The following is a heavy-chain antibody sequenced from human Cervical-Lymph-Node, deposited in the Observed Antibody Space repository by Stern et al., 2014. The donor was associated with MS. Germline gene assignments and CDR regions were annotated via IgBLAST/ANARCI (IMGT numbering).Heavy chain of an antibody. CDR3: ARAPITETFYGLDV. Sequence: QVQLGQSGPGLVKPSQTLSLTCTVSGGSIGSSDFYWSWIRQHPGKGLEWIGYIYYSGATYYNPSLKSRVNIAIDTSLDQFSLRLSSVTAADTAIYYCARAPITETFYGLDVWGQGTMLTVSS. D-gene: IGHD1-7*01. V-gene: IGHV4-31*03. CDR2: IYYSGAT. J-gene: IGHJ6*02. CDR1: GGSIGSSDFY.